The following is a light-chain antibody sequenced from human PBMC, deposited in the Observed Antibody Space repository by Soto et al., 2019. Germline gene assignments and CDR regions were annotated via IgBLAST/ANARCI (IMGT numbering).Light chain of an antibody. CDR1: SGDIGSYNR. V-gene: IGLV2-14*01. CDR3: SSYSSSTTLCV. J-gene: IGLJ1*01. CDR2: EVT. Sequence: QSALTQPASVSGSPGQSITISCTGTSGDIGSYNRVSWYQQHPGKAPKLIIYEVTDRPSGVSNRFSGSKSGNTASLTISGLQAEDEAEYYCSSYSSSTTLCVFGTGTKVTVL.